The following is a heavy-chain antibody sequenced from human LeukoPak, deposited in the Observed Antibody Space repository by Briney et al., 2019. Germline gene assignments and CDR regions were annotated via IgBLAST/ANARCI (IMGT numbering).Heavy chain of an antibody. CDR2: ISPRSATI. D-gene: IGHD4-17*01. V-gene: IGHV3-48*01. Sequence: PGGSLRLSCGASGFTFSTHGMIWVRQAPGKGLEWVSYISPRSATIYYADSVKGRFTISRDDARNSLFLQMHSLRAGDTAVYYCARVRGPTVTTWYFDLWGHGNLVTVSS. CDR1: GFTFSTHG. J-gene: IGHJ2*01. CDR3: ARVRGPTVTTWYFDL.